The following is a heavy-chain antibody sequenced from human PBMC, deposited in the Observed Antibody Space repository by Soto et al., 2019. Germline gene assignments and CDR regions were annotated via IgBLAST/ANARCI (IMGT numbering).Heavy chain of an antibody. Sequence: EVQLLESGGGLVQPGGSLRLSCAASGFTFSSYAMSWVRQAPGKGLEWVSAISGSGGSTYYAASVKGRFTISRDNSKNTLYLQMNSLRAEDTAVYYCAKDVAVTVTLFDYWGQGTLVTVSS. CDR1: GFTFSSYA. CDR2: ISGSGGST. D-gene: IGHD2-21*02. CDR3: AKDVAVTVTLFDY. V-gene: IGHV3-23*01. J-gene: IGHJ4*02.